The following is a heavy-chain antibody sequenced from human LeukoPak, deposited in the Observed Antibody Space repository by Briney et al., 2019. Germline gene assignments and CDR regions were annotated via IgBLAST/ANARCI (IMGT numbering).Heavy chain of an antibody. J-gene: IGHJ4*02. CDR2: IYPGDSDT. CDR1: GYSFTSYW. CDR3: ARPYYYGSGSYSPLDY. Sequence: GEPLKISCKGSGYSFTSYWIGWARQLPGKGLEWMRIIYPGDSDTRYSPSFQGQVTISADKSISTAYLQLSSLKASDTAMYYGARPYYYGSGSYSPLDYWGQGTLVTVSS. V-gene: IGHV5-51*01. D-gene: IGHD3-10*01.